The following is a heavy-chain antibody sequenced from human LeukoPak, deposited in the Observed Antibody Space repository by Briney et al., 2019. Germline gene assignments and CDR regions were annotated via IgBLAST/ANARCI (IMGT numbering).Heavy chain of an antibody. CDR2: INQDGSQK. D-gene: IGHD4-17*01. CDR3: ARDWFDGDYDRFDY. V-gene: IGHV3-7*03. CDR1: GFTFRSYW. J-gene: IGHJ4*02. Sequence: GGSLRLFCAVSGFTFRSYWMSWFRQAPGKGLEWVANINQDGSQKFSVDSVKGRFTISRDNAKNSLSLQMNSLRVEDTAVYYCARDWFDGDYDRFDYWGQGTLVTVSS.